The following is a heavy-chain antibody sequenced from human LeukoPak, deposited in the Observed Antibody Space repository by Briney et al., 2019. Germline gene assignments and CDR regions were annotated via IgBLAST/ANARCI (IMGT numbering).Heavy chain of an antibody. CDR2: MNPNSGNT. CDR1: GYTFTSYD. Sequence: GASVKVSCKASGYTFTSYDINWVRQATGQGLEWMGWMNPNSGNTGYAQKFQGRVTMTRNTSISTAYMELSSLRSEDTAVYYCARRGYYYDSSGYYYFDYWGQGTLVTVSS. V-gene: IGHV1-8*01. J-gene: IGHJ4*02. CDR3: ARRGYYYDSSGYYYFDY. D-gene: IGHD3-22*01.